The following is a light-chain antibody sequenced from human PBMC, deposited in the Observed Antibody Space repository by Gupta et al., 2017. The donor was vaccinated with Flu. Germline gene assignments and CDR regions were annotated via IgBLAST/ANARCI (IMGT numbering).Light chain of an antibody. V-gene: IGLV3-19*01. CDR2: DKN. Sequence: PDPAVSVALGQTVRITCQGDSLRSYYATWYQQTPGQSPVLVIYDKNNRPSGIPDRFSGSSSGNTASLTITGAQAEDEADYYCHSQDSSGNDWVFGGGTKLTVL. CDR3: HSQDSSGNDWV. J-gene: IGLJ3*02. CDR1: SLRSYY.